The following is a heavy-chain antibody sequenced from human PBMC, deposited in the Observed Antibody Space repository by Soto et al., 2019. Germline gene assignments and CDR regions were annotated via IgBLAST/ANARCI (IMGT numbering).Heavy chain of an antibody. CDR1: GGSISSGGYS. D-gene: IGHD3-22*01. CDR3: ARVSSGYYPWFDP. CDR2: IHPSGST. V-gene: IGHV4-30-2*01. Sequence: PSETLSLTCAASGGSISSGGYSWSWLRQPPGKGLEWIGYIHPSGSTYYNPSLKSRLTISVDRSKNQFSLKLFSVTAADTAVYYCARVSSGYYPWFDPWGPGTLVTVPQ. J-gene: IGHJ5*02.